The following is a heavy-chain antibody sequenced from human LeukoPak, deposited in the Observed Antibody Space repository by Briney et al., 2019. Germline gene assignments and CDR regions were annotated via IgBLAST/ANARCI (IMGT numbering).Heavy chain of an antibody. J-gene: IGHJ4*02. CDR3: ARDRSKYRSGWTFDY. CDR2: IKQDGSEK. CDR1: GFTFSSYW. D-gene: IGHD6-19*01. V-gene: IGHV3-7*01. Sequence: GGSLRLSCAASGFTFSSYWMSWVRQAPGKGLEWVANIKQDGSEKYYVDSVKGRFTISRDNAKNSLYLQMNSLRAEDTAVYYCARDRSKYRSGWTFDYWGQGTLVTVSS.